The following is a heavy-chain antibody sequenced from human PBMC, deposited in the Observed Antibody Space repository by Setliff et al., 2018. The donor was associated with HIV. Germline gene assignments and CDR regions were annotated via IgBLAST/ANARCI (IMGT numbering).Heavy chain of an antibody. J-gene: IGHJ5*02. CDR3: ARQTGDWFDP. V-gene: IGHV1-69*13. Sequence: ASVKVSCKASGGTFSSYAISWVRQAPGQGLDWMGGIIPVFGTTNYAQKFQGRVTITADESTSTAYMELSSLRSEDTAVYYCARQTGDWFDPWGQGTLVTVSS. CDR1: GGTFSSYA. CDR2: IIPVFGTT. D-gene: IGHD3-10*01.